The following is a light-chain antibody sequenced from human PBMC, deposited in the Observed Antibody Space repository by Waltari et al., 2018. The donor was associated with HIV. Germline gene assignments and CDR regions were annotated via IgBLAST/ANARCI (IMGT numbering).Light chain of an antibody. Sequence: SYELTQPPSVSVSPGQTASITCSGDKLGDKYACWYQQKPGQSPMLVIYQDSKRPSVIPGRFSGSNSGNTATLTISGTQAMDEADYYCQAWDSSTLVVFGGGTKLTVL. CDR3: QAWDSSTLVV. CDR2: QDS. V-gene: IGLV3-1*01. CDR1: KLGDKY. J-gene: IGLJ2*01.